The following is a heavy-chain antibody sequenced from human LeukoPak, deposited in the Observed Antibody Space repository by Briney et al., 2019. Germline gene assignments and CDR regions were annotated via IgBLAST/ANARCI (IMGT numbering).Heavy chain of an antibody. Sequence: SLRLSCAASGFTFDDYAMHWVRQAPGKGLEWVSGISWNSGSIGYADSVKGRFTISRDNAKNSLYLQMNSLRAEDTALYYCAKDIGYSGSPGSWDQGTLVTVSS. J-gene: IGHJ5*02. V-gene: IGHV3-9*01. CDR2: ISWNSGSI. D-gene: IGHD1-26*01. CDR3: AKDIGYSGSPGS. CDR1: GFTFDDYA.